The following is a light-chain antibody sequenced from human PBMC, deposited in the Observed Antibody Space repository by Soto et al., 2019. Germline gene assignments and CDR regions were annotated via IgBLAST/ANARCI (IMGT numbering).Light chain of an antibody. J-gene: IGKJ1*01. CDR1: QGVGTS. CDR2: DAS. V-gene: IGKV3-11*01. Sequence: IVLTQSPVTLALSPGERAVLSCRASQGVGTSLAWYQHKPGQAPRRFIYDASKRAPGIPARFSGSGSGTDFTITISSLEPEDIAVYYCQVRDVWPSFGQGTKVEIK. CDR3: QVRDVWPS.